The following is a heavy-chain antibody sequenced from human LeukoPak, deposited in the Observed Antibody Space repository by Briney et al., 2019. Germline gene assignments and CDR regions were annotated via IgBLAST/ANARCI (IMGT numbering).Heavy chain of an antibody. D-gene: IGHD5-18*01. CDR2: IYYSGST. V-gene: IGHV4-39*07. CDR3: ARGGYSYDYYFDY. Sequence: SETLSLTCTVSGGSISSSSYYWGWIRQPPGKGREWIGSIYYSGSTYYNPSLKSRVTISVDTSKNQSSLKLSSVTAADTAVYYCARGGYSYDYYFDYWGQGTLVTVSS. CDR1: GGSISSSSYY. J-gene: IGHJ4*02.